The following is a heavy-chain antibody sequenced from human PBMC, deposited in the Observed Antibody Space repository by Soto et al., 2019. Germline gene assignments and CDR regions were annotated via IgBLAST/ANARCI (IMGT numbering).Heavy chain of an antibody. J-gene: IGHJ4*02. CDR2: IYSGGGT. V-gene: IGHV3-66*01. CDR1: LFIVSANY. D-gene: IGHD4-17*01. CDR3: AARMTPAPY. Sequence: EVRLVQSGGGLVQPGGSLRLSCAASLFIVSANYMNWVRQAPGKGLEWVSLIYSGGGTDYAESVKGRFTISRDNSKNTLYLQMNSLEGEDTGIYYCAARMTPAPYLGQGTVVTVSS.